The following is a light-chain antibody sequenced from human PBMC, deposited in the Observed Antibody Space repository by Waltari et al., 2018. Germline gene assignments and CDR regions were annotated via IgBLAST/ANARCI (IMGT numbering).Light chain of an antibody. J-gene: IGLJ2*01. CDR1: SSDVGGYNQ. Sequence: QSALTQPRSVSGSPGQSVPLPCTGTSSDVGGYNQSPWNQQHPGKAPKLIIYGVTKRPSGVPDRFSGSKSGNTASLTISGLQAEDEADYYCCSYGGSYSFVVFGGGTKLTVL. CDR2: GVT. V-gene: IGLV2-11*01. CDR3: CSYGGSYSFVV.